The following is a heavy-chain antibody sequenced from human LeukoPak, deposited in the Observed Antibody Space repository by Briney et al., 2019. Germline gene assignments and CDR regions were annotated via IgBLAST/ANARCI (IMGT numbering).Heavy chain of an antibody. CDR3: ARGRLPSGVY. D-gene: IGHD6-25*01. CDR1: GFTFSNYW. CDR2: IKEAGSEK. V-gene: IGHV3-7*01. J-gene: IGHJ4*02. Sequence: GGSLRLSCAASGFTFSNYWMSWVRQAPGKGLEFMANIKEAGSEKYYVDSVKGRFTISRDNDKNSVHLQMNSLRAEDTAVYYCARGRLPSGVYWGQGTLVTVSS.